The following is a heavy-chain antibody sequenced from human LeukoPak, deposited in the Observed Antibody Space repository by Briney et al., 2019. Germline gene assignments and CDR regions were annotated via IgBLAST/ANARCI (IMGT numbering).Heavy chain of an antibody. V-gene: IGHV4-59*08. Sequence: SVTLSLTCTVSGGSIGTYHWSWVRQPPGKGLEWIGYIFDSGSPNYRPALKSRVTISLDTSKNQVSLRLQSATAADTAIYYCARHDDNGWYFFDIWGQGTLVTVSS. CDR3: ARHDDNGWYFFDI. CDR1: GGSIGTYH. D-gene: IGHD6-19*01. J-gene: IGHJ4*02. CDR2: IFDSGSP.